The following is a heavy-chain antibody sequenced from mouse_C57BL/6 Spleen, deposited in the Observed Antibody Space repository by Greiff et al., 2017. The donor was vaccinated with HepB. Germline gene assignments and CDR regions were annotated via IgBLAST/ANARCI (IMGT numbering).Heavy chain of an antibody. CDR3: ARNGNYGSWFAY. CDR2: INPSTGGT. V-gene: IGHV1-42*01. Sequence: VQLQQSGPELVKPGASVKISCKASGYSFTGYYMNWVKQSPEKSLEWIGEINPSTGGTTYNQKFKAKATLTVDKSSSTAYMQPKSLTSEDSAVYYCARNGNYGSWFAYWGQGTLVTVSA. J-gene: IGHJ3*01. CDR1: GYSFTGYY. D-gene: IGHD2-1*01.